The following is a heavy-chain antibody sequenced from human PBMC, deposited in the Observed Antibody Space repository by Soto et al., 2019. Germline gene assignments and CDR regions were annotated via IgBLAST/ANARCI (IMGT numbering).Heavy chain of an antibody. D-gene: IGHD2-15*01. V-gene: IGHV3-30-3*01. CDR3: ARDGRASSEDYYDYAMDV. J-gene: IGHJ6*02. Sequence: GGSLRLSCAASGFTFSSYAMHWVRQAPGKGLEWVAVISCDSSNINYADSVKGRFTISRDNAKNTLYLQMNSLRAEDTAVYYCARDGRASSEDYYDYAMDVWGQGTTVTVSS. CDR1: GFTFSSYA. CDR2: ISCDSSNI.